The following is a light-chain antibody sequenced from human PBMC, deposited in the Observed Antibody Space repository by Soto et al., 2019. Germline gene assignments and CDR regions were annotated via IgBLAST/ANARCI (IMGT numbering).Light chain of an antibody. CDR2: EVS. CDR1: SSDVGGYNY. Sequence: QSALTQPASVSGSPGQTITISCTGTSSDVGGYNYLSWYQQHPGKAPKVMIYEVSNRPSGVSNSFSGSKSGNTASLTISGRQAEDEADYFCSSYTTSGTPVFGGGTKLTVL. V-gene: IGLV2-14*01. J-gene: IGLJ3*02. CDR3: SSYTTSGTPV.